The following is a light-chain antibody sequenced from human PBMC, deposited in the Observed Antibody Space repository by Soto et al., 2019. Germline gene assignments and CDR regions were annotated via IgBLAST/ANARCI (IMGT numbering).Light chain of an antibody. CDR3: GTWDTSLTVVL. J-gene: IGLJ2*01. V-gene: IGLV1-51*02. Sequence: QSVLTQPPSVSAASGQTVTISCSGGSSNIGKNYVSWYQQLPGTAPKLLIYETXXXXSGIPDRFSGSKSGTSATLGISGLXXXXXXXXXCGTWDTSLTVVLFGGGTKLTVL. CDR1: SSNIGKNY. CDR2: ETX.